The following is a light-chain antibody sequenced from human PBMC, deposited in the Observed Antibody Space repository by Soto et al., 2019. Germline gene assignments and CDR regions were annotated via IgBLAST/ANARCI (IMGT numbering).Light chain of an antibody. CDR3: QQYNSYSPMYT. CDR2: KAS. CDR1: QSISSW. V-gene: IGKV1-5*03. J-gene: IGKJ2*01. Sequence: DIQMTQSPSTLSASVGDRVTITCRASQSISSWLAWYQQKPGKAPKLLIYKASSLESGVPSRFSGSGSRTEFTLTISSLQPYDFATYYCQQYNSYSPMYTFGQGTKLEIK.